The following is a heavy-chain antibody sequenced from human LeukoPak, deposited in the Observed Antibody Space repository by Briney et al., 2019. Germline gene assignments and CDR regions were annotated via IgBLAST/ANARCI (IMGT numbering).Heavy chain of an antibody. CDR3: ARDYGLATNWFDP. J-gene: IGHJ5*02. CDR2: INPNSGGT. CDR1: GYTFTDYY. Sequence: ASVKVSCKASGYTFTDYYMHWVRQAPGQGLEWMGWINPNSGGTNYAQKLQGRVTMTTDTSTSTAYMELRGLRSDDTAVYYCARDYGLATNWFDPWGQGTLVTVSS. D-gene: IGHD3-3*02. V-gene: IGHV1-2*02.